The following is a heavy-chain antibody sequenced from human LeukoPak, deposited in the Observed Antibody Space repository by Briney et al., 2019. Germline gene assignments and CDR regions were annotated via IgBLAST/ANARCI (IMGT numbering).Heavy chain of an antibody. CDR1: GGTFSGYY. CDR2: INHSGST. Sequence: SETLSLTCAIYGGTFSGYYWSWIRQPPGKGLEWIGEINHSGSTTYNPSLKSRVTISVDTSKNQFSLKLSSVTAADTAVYYCARASYYDYVWGSYRSSEFDYWGQGTLVTVSS. V-gene: IGHV4-34*01. CDR3: ARASYYDYVWGSYRSSEFDY. D-gene: IGHD3-16*02. J-gene: IGHJ4*02.